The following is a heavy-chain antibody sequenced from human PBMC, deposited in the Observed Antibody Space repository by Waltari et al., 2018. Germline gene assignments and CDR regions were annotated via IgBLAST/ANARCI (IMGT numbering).Heavy chain of an antibody. D-gene: IGHD1-26*01. V-gene: IGHV3-21*01. CDR1: GVTFSNYN. CDR3: ARGEVGATTEYYFDY. Sequence: EVQLVESGGGLVKPGGSLRLSCAASGVTFSNYNLNWVRQAPGKGLEWVSSISSSSSYIYYADSVKGRFTISRDNAKNSLYLQMNSLRAEDTAVYYCARGEVGATTEYYFDYWGQGTLVTVSS. CDR2: ISSSSSYI. J-gene: IGHJ4*02.